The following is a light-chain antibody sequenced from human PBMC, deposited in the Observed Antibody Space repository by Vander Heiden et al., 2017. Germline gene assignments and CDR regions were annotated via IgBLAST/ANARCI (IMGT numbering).Light chain of an antibody. J-gene: IGKJ2*02. CDR3: QQYYSKRT. V-gene: IGKV4-1*01. CDR1: QSVLYCSNNNNF. CDR2: WAS. Sequence: DIVMTQSPDSLAASLGERATINCKASQSVLYCSNNNNFLAWYQQKPGQPPKLLIYWASTRTAGVPDRFSGSGSGTDFTLTISSLQAEDVAVYYCQQYYSKRTFGQGTRLEIK.